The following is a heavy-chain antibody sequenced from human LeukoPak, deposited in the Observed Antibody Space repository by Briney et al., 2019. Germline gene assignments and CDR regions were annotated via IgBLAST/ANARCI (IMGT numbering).Heavy chain of an antibody. CDR1: GGSLSSGSYY. J-gene: IGHJ4*02. V-gene: IGHV4-61*02. Sequence: SETLSLTCTVSGGSLSSGSYYRSWIRQPAGKGLEWIGRIYTSGSTNYNPSLKSRVTISVDTSKNQFSLKLSSVTAADTAVYYCARLRSGYYLDYWGQGTLVTVSS. D-gene: IGHD3-22*01. CDR2: IYTSGST. CDR3: ARLRSGYYLDY.